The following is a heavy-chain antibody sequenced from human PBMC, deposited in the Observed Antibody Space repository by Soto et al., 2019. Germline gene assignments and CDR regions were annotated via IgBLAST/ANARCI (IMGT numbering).Heavy chain of an antibody. J-gene: IGHJ6*03. V-gene: IGHV3-23*01. Sequence: EVQLLESGGGLVQPGGSLRLSCAASGFTFSSYAMSWVRQAPGKWLEWVSAISGSGGSTYYADSVKGRFTISRDNSKNTLYLQMNSLRAEDTAVYYCAKGGSATFYYYYYMDVWGKGTTVTVSS. CDR1: GFTFSSYA. D-gene: IGHD2-15*01. CDR3: AKGGSATFYYYYYMDV. CDR2: ISGSGGST.